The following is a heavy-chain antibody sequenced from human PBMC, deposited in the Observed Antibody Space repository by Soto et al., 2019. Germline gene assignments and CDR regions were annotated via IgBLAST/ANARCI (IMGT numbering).Heavy chain of an antibody. D-gene: IGHD2-15*01. CDR1: GYTFTSNG. Sequence: QVQLVQSGAEVKKPGASVKVSCKASGYTFTSNGISWVRQAPGQGLEWMGWISAYNGNTNNAQKFQGRITMTTATATSTAYMELRSLGSDDTAVYYCARDSRERCSGGTCYYFDYWGQGTLVTVSS. CDR2: ISAYNGNT. V-gene: IGHV1-18*01. J-gene: IGHJ4*02. CDR3: ARDSRERCSGGTCYYFDY.